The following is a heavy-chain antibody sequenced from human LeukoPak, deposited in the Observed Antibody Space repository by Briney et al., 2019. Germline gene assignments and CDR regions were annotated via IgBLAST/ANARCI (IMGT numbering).Heavy chain of an antibody. D-gene: IGHD2-21*01. J-gene: IGHJ6*04. V-gene: IGHV3-33*01. CDR1: GFTFSSYG. Sequence: PGRSLRLSCAASGFTFSSYGMHWVRQAPDKGLEWVAVIWYDGSNKYYADSVKGRFTISRDNSKNTLYLQMNSLRAEDTAVYYCARELLGMDVWGKGTTVTVSS. CDR2: IWYDGSNK. CDR3: ARELLGMDV.